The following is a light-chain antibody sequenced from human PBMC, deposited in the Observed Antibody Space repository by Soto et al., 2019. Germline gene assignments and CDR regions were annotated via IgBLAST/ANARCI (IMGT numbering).Light chain of an antibody. J-gene: IGKJ1*01. CDR2: DAT. CDR3: QQYNNWPPWT. Sequence: EIVLTQSPATLSLSPGERATLSCRASQTVRNNYLAWYQQKPGQAPRLLIYDATSRATGIPDRFSGGGSGTDFTLTISRLEPEDFAVYYCQQYNNWPPWTFGQGTKVDIK. V-gene: IGKV3D-20*02. CDR1: QTVRNNY.